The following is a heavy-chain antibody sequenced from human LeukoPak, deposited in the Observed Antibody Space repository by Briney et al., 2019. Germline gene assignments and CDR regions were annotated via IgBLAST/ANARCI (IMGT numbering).Heavy chain of an antibody. CDR1: GYTFTGYY. V-gene: IGHV1-2*02. CDR3: ARAEYCSSTSCYYWFDP. CDR2: INPNSGGT. Sequence: ASVKVSCKASGYTFTGYYMHWVRQAPGQGLEWMGWINPNSGGTNYAQKFQGRVTMTRDTSNSTAYMELSRLRSDDTAVYYCARAEYCSSTSCYYWFDPWGQGTLVTVSS. J-gene: IGHJ5*02. D-gene: IGHD2-2*01.